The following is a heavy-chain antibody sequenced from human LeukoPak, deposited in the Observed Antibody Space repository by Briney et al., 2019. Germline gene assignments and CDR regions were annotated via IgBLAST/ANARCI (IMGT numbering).Heavy chain of an antibody. J-gene: IGHJ4*02. CDR1: GFIFTRYV. CDR3: ARPDYYRGAESYGGDY. Sequence: GGTLRLSCGASGFIFTRYVMNWVRQSPGKGLEWVSYIGSNFETIYADSVKGRFTISRDNAKNSLSLQMNSLRADDTAVYYCARPDYYRGAESYGGDYWGQGTLVTVSS. D-gene: IGHD3-10*01. CDR2: IGSNFETI. V-gene: IGHV3-48*01.